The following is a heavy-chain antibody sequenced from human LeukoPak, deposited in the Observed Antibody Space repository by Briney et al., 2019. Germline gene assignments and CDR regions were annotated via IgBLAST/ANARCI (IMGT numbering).Heavy chain of an antibody. D-gene: IGHD6-19*01. J-gene: IGHJ3*02. CDR2: INAGNGNT. CDR3: ERDQWLVLNAFDI. V-gene: IGHV1-3*01. Sequence: ASVKVSCKAFAYTFTSYSIHWVRQAPGQRLDWMGWINAGNGNTKYSQKFQGRVTITRDRSASTAYMELSSLRYEDTAVYYCERDQWLVLNAFDIWGQGTMVTVSS. CDR1: AYTFTSYS.